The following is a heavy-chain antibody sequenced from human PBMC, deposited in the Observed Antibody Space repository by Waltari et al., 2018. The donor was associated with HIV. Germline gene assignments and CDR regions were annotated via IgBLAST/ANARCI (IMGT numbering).Heavy chain of an antibody. CDR2: ISWNSGSI. D-gene: IGHD6-19*01. V-gene: IGHV3-9*01. J-gene: IGHJ4*02. Sequence: EVQLVESGGGLVQPGRSLRLSCAASGFTFDDYAMHWVRQAPGKGLEWVSGISWNSGSIGYADSVKGRFTISRDNAKNSLYLQMNSLRAEDTALYYCARSMYNSGWYGIDYWGQGILVTVSS. CDR1: GFTFDDYA. CDR3: ARSMYNSGWYGIDY.